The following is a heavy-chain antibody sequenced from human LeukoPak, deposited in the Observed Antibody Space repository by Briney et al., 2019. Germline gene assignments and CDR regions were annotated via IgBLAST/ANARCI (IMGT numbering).Heavy chain of an antibody. Sequence: GASVKVSCKASGYTFTSYDINWVRQATGQGLEWIGWMNPNSGNTGYAQKFQGRVTMTRNTSISTAYMELSSLRSEDTAVYYCARDPILRFDNWSDPWGQGTLVTVSS. CDR2: MNPNSGNT. CDR1: GYTFTSYD. V-gene: IGHV1-8*01. J-gene: IGHJ5*02. CDR3: ARDPILRFDNWSDP.